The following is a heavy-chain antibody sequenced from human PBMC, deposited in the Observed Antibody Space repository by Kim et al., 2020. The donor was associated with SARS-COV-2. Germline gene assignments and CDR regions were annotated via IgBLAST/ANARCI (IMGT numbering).Heavy chain of an antibody. Sequence: GGSLRLSCAASGFTFSSYAMSWVRQAPGKGLEWVSAISGSGGSTYYADSVKGRFTISRDNSKNTLYLQMNSLRAEDTAVYYCAKDPIIPDTGTRDYWGQGTLVTVSS. V-gene: IGHV3-23*01. CDR3: AKDPIIPDTGTRDY. CDR1: GFTFSSYA. CDR2: ISGSGGST. J-gene: IGHJ4*02. D-gene: IGHD2-2*02.